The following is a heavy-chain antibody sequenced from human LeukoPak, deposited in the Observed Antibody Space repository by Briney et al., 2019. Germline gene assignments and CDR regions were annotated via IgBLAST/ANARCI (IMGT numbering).Heavy chain of an antibody. V-gene: IGHV3-74*01. CDR3: ARVRGYGEPYFDY. J-gene: IGHJ4*02. CDR1: GFTFSSYW. D-gene: IGHD3-10*01. Sequence: GGSLRLSCAASGFTFSSYWMHWVRQAPGKGLVWVSRIDDDGTTIDYADSVKGRFTISRDNSKNTLYLQMNSLRAEDTAVYYCARVRGYGEPYFDYWGQGTLVTVSS. CDR2: IDDDGTTI.